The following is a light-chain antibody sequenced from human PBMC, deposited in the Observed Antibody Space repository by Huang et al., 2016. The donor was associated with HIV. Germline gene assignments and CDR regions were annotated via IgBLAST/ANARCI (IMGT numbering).Light chain of an antibody. J-gene: IGKJ3*01. CDR1: QRVGTY. Sequence: ENMLTQSPATLSLSPGKRATLSCRASQRVGTYLAWYQQQPGQAPRRLIYDASFRATGIPVRFSGSGSETNFTLTISRLEPEDFAVYYCQDRYNWPRFTFGPGTKVDIK. CDR2: DAS. V-gene: IGKV3-11*01. CDR3: QDRYNWPRFT.